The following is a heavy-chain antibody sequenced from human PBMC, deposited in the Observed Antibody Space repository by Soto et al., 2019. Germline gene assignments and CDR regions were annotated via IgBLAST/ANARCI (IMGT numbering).Heavy chain of an antibody. CDR3: ARQQHIVVVTAILAFDI. CDR2: IIPIFGTA. J-gene: IGHJ3*02. CDR1: GGTFSSYA. V-gene: IGHV1-69*06. Sequence: QVQLVQSGAEVKKPGSSVKVSCKASGGTFSSYAISWVRQAPGQGLEWMGGIIPIFGTANYAQKFQGRVTITADKSTSTACMELSSLGSEDTAVYYCARQQHIVVVTAILAFDIWGQGTMVTVSS. D-gene: IGHD2-21*02.